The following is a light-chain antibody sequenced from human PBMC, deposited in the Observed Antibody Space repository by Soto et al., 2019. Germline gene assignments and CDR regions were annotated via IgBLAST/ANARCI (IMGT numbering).Light chain of an antibody. Sequence: QTVVTQEPSFSVSPGGTVTLTCVLSSGSVSTSYYPSWYQQTPGQAPRTLIYSTNTRSSGVPDRFSGSILGNKAALTITGAQADDESDYYCVLYMGSGIGVFGGGTKLTVL. CDR2: STN. CDR3: VLYMGSGIGV. V-gene: IGLV8-61*01. CDR1: SGSVSTSYY. J-gene: IGLJ3*02.